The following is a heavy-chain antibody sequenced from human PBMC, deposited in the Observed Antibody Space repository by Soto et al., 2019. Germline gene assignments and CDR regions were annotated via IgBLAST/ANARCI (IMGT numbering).Heavy chain of an antibody. CDR1: GLTFSSYA. V-gene: IGHV3-30*04. D-gene: IGHD3-10*01. CDR2: ISYDGRNK. J-gene: IGHJ4*02. CDR3: AREGTGSKASVRGPGY. Sequence: PGGYLRLSCAASGLTFSSYAMHWVRQAPGKGMEWVAVISYDGRNKYYADSVKGRFTISRDNSKNTLYRQMNSLRAENTAVYYCAREGTGSKASVRGPGYWGQGTLVTVSS.